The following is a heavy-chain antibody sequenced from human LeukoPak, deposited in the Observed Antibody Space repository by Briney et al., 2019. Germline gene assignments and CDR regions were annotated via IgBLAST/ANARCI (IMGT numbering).Heavy chain of an antibody. CDR3: ARGRDIVVVVAAPWYYFDY. J-gene: IGHJ4*02. D-gene: IGHD2-15*01. CDR2: INHSGST. CDR1: GGSFSGYY. Sequence: PSETLSLTCAVYGGSFSGYYWSWIRQPPGKGLEWIGEINHSGSTNYNPSLKSRVTISVDTSKNQFSLKLSSVTAADTAVYYCARGRDIVVVVAAPWYYFDYWGQGTLVTVSS. V-gene: IGHV4-34*01.